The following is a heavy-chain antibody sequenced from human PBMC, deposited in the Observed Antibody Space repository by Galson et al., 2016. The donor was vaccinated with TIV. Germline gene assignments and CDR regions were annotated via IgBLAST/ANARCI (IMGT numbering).Heavy chain of an antibody. CDR3: AKVGKSGDYSWDAFDV. J-gene: IGHJ3*01. V-gene: IGHV3-23*01. CDR1: GFSFRNYV. Sequence: SLRLSCAASGFSFRNYVMSWVRLVPGKGLEWVSSLSLSGTYTYYAASVKGRFTISRENSKYTLLLQLNSLRAGDTGIYYCAKVGKSGDYSWDAFDVWGQGTVVTVSS. D-gene: IGHD1-26*01. CDR2: LSLSGTYT.